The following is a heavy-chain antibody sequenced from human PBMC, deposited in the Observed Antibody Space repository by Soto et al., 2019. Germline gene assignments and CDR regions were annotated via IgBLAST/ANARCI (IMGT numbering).Heavy chain of an antibody. Sequence: PGGSLRLSCAPSGFTVRSNYMSWVRQAPGKGLEWGSVIYSGCSTYYPDSVKGLFTISRDNSKNTLYLQMNSLRDEDTAVYYCARDVVKAAAGTGYYYGMDVWGQGTTVTVSS. CDR2: IYSGCST. J-gene: IGHJ6*02. CDR3: ARDVVKAAAGTGYYYGMDV. V-gene: IGHV3-53*01. CDR1: GFTVRSNY. D-gene: IGHD6-13*01.